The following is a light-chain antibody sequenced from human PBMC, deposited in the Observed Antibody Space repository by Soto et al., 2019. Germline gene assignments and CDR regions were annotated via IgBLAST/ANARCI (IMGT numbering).Light chain of an antibody. Sequence: DSVMTQSPLSLPVTPGEPASISCRSSQSLLHSNGYNYLDWYLQKPGQSPQLLIYLGSNRASGVPDRFSGSGSGTDFTLKISRVEAEDVGVYYCMQALQTPLTVGGGTKVDSK. CDR1: QSLLHSNGYNY. J-gene: IGKJ4*01. CDR3: MQALQTPLT. CDR2: LGS. V-gene: IGKV2-28*01.